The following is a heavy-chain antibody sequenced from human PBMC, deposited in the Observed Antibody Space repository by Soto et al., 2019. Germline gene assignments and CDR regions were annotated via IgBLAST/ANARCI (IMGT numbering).Heavy chain of an antibody. CDR2: ISYEGSNT. Sequence: QVHLVESGGGVVQPGKSLRLSCVASGFTFDTYGIHWVRQAPGKGLQWVALISYEGSNTYYADSVRGRFTISRDNSKNAIYLQMNTLRPEHTGVYYCARVTPGNNLYYFSVWDFWGQGTSVTVSS. CDR3: ARVTPGNNLYYFSVWDF. V-gene: IGHV3-30-3*01. CDR1: GFTFDTYG. J-gene: IGHJ6*02. D-gene: IGHD3-22*01.